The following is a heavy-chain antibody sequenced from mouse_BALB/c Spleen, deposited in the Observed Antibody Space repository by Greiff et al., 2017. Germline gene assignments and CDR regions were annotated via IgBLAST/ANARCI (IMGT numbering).Heavy chain of an antibody. D-gene: IGHD2-14*01. CDR2: ISSGGGST. Sequence: EVKLVESGGGLVKPGGSLKLSCAASGFAFSSYDMSWVRQTPEKRLEWVAYISSGGGSTYYPDTVKGRFTISRDNAKNTLYLQMSSLKSEDTAMYYCARQARAYRYDGYFDYWGQGTTLTVSS. J-gene: IGHJ2*01. CDR1: GFAFSSYD. CDR3: ARQARAYRYDGYFDY. V-gene: IGHV5-12-1*01.